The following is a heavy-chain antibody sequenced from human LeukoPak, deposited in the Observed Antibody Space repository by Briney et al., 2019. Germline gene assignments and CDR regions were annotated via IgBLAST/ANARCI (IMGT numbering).Heavy chain of an antibody. CDR3: ARDYPPSYCSGGSCFDAFDI. D-gene: IGHD2-15*01. J-gene: IGHJ3*02. CDR2: IYYSGST. V-gene: IGHV4-39*07. Sequence: SQTLSLTCTVSGGSISSSSYYWGWIRQPPGKGLEWIGSIYYSGSTYYNPSLKSRVTISVDTSKNQFSLKLSSVTAADTAVYYCARDYPPSYCSGGSCFDAFDIWGQGTMVTVSS. CDR1: GGSISSSSYY.